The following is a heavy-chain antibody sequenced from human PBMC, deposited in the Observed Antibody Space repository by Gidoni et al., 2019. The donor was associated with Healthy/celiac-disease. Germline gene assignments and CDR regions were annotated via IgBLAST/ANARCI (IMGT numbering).Heavy chain of an antibody. Sequence: EVQLVESGGGLIQPGGSLRLSCAASGFTVSSHYMSWVRQAPGKGLEWVSVIYSGGSTYYADSVKGRFTISRDNSKNTLYLQMNSLRAEDTAVYYCARSLRGQLLWFRELLLPFDYWGQGTLVTVSS. D-gene: IGHD3-10*01. J-gene: IGHJ4*02. CDR3: ARSLRGQLLWFRELLLPFDY. CDR2: IYSGGST. CDR1: GFTVSSHY. V-gene: IGHV3-53*01.